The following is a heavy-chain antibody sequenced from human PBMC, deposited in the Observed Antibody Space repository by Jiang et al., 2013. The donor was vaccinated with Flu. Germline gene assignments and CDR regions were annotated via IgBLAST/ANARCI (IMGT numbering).Heavy chain of an antibody. CDR3: ARDMNPSDYVNFDY. D-gene: IGHD4-17*01. V-gene: IGHV3-48*02. Sequence: GRFTISRDNAKNSLYLQMNSLRDEDTAVYYCARDMNPSDYVNFDYWGQGTLVTVSS. J-gene: IGHJ4*02.